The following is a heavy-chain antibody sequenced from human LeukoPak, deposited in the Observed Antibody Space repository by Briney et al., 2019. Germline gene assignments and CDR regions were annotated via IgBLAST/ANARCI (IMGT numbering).Heavy chain of an antibody. CDR2: ISEGRRTI. J-gene: IGHJ4*02. D-gene: IGHD1-26*01. Sequence: GGSLRLSCAASGFTFGTYPMNWVRQAPGEGLEWLSYISEGRRTIYYADSGKGRFTISRDNTQNSLDLQMSSLRAEDTAVEYCARGRAWELLGGDYWGQGTLVTVSS. CDR1: GFTFGTYP. CDR3: ARGRAWELLGGDY. V-gene: IGHV3-48*04.